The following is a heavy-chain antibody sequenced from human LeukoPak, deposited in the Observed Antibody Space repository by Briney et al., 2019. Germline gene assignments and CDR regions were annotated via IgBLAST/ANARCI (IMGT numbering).Heavy chain of an antibody. V-gene: IGHV3-30*02. CDR3: ANGGSYPDS. CDR2: VWYDGRNR. CDR1: GYTFSRHG. J-gene: IGHJ4*02. D-gene: IGHD1-26*01. Sequence: GGSLRLSCAASGYTFSRHGIHWVRQAPGKGLEWVAVVWYDGRNRDYADSVKGRFTISKDNSKNTVYLEMNSLRVEDTAVYYCANGGSYPDSWGQGTLVTVSS.